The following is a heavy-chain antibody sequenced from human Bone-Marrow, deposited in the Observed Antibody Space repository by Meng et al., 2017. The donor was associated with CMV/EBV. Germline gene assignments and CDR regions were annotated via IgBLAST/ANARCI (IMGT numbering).Heavy chain of an antibody. J-gene: IGHJ4*02. V-gene: IGHV4-34*01. CDR1: GFSFGSYG. Sequence: GSLRLSCGASGFSFGSYGMHWVRQVPGKGLEWIGETNHSGSTNYNPSLKSRVTISVDTSKNQFSLRLSSVTAADTAVYYCAKGVDYASSGYWGYWGQGTLVTVSS. D-gene: IGHD3-22*01. CDR3: AKGVDYASSGYWGY. CDR2: TNHSGST.